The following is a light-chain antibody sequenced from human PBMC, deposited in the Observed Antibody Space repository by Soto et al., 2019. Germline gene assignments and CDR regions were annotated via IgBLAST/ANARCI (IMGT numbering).Light chain of an antibody. Sequence: EIVMTQSPATLSVSPGERATLSCRASQSVSSNLGWYQQSPGQAPRLLIYGAATRATGIAARFSGSGSGTEFIRTISRLQSLDFAVYYCQQYGGSCGQGTKLDIK. CDR2: GAA. CDR1: QSVSSN. J-gene: IGKJ2*03. CDR3: QQYGGS. V-gene: IGKV3-15*01.